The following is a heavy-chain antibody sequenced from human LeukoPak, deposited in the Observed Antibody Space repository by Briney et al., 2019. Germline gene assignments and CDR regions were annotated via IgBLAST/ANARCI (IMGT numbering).Heavy chain of an antibody. Sequence: GGSLRLSCAASGFTLSSYSMSWVRQAPGKGLEWVSSISSSSSYIYYADSVKGRFTISRDNAKNSLYLQMNSLRAEDTAVYYCARANDNYYYYYMDVWGKGTTVTISS. D-gene: IGHD3-9*01. CDR1: GFTLSSYS. CDR3: ARANDNYYYYYMDV. V-gene: IGHV3-21*01. J-gene: IGHJ6*03. CDR2: ISSSSSYI.